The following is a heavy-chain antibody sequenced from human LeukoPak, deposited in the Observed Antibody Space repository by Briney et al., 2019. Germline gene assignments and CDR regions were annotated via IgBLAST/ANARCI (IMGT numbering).Heavy chain of an antibody. J-gene: IGHJ3*02. CDR3: ARQRTPNYYDNRPDAFDI. Sequence: ASVKVSCKASGYTFTGYYMHWVRQAPGQGLEWMGWISPNSGGTNYAQKFQGRVTMTRDTSISTAYMELSRLRSDDTAVYYCARQRTPNYYDNRPDAFDIWGQGTMVTVSS. CDR1: GYTFTGYY. V-gene: IGHV1-2*02. CDR2: ISPNSGGT. D-gene: IGHD3-22*01.